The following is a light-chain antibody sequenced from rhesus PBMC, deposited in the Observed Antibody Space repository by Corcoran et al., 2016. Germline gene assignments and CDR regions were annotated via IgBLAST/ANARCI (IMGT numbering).Light chain of an antibody. J-gene: IGKJ2*01. V-gene: IGKV1-28*02. Sequence: DIQMTQSPSSLSAPVGDTVTITCRASQGISSYLNWFQQKPGKAPKLLIYAASSLESGVPSRFSGSGSGTEFTLTINSLQPEDFATYYCLQHNSYPYSFGQGTKVEIK. CDR2: AAS. CDR3: LQHNSYPYS. CDR1: QGISSY.